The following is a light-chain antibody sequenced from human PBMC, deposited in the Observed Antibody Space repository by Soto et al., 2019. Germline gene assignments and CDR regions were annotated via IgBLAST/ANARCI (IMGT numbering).Light chain of an antibody. CDR2: WAS. CDR3: LLCCRIPYT. J-gene: IGKJ2*01. V-gene: IGKV4-1*01. Sequence: DIVMTQSPESLAVSLGERATITCKSTQSLLYSTNNTNYLNWYQQKPGHPPRLLIYWASTRESGVPDRFSGRGFRTDFQLTPSSLRSECGAVYYCLLCCRIPYTFGHRTKLEIK. CDR1: QSLLYSTNNTNY.